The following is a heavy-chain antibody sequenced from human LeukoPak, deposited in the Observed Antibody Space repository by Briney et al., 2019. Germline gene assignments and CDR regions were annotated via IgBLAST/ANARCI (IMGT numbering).Heavy chain of an antibody. CDR2: IYYSGST. D-gene: IGHD2-21*01. J-gene: IGHJ4*02. Sequence: PSETLSLTCTVSGGSISNYYWNWIRQPPGKGLEWIGYIYYSGSTKYNPSLKGRVTISVDTSKNQFSLKLSSVTAADTAVYYCARGAYCGGDCFYYFDYWGQGTLVTVSS. CDR3: ARGAYCGGDCFYYFDY. CDR1: GGSISNYY. V-gene: IGHV4-59*01.